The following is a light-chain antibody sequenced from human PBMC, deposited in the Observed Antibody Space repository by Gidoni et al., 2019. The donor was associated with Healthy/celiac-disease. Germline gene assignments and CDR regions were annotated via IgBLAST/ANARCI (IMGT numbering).Light chain of an antibody. CDR2: EGS. CDR1: SSDVGSYNL. J-gene: IGLJ3*02. CDR3: CSYAGSRVV. V-gene: IGLV2-23*01. Sequence: QSALTQPASVSGSPGQSITISCTGTSSDVGSYNLVSWNQQHPGKAPKLMIYEGSKRPSGVSNRFSGSKSGNTASLTISGLQAEDEADYYCCSYAGSRVVFGGGTKLTVL.